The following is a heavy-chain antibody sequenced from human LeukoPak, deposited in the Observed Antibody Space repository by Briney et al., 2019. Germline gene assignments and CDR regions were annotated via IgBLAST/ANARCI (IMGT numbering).Heavy chain of an antibody. J-gene: IGHJ6*03. CDR3: ARDFYYVDTAMVGYMDV. CDR1: GYTFTNYG. V-gene: IGHV1-2*02. Sequence: ASVKVSCKASGYTFTNYGVSWVRQAPGQGLEWMGWINPNSGGTNYAQKFQGRVTMTRDTSISTAYMELSRLRSDDTAVYYCARDFYYVDTAMVGYMDVWGKGTTVTVSS. CDR2: INPNSGGT. D-gene: IGHD5-18*01.